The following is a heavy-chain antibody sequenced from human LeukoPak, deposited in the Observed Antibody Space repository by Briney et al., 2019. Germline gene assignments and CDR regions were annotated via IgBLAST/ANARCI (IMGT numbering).Heavy chain of an antibody. CDR2: IIDSGIST. Sequence: GGSLRLSCAASGFTFNSYAMAWVRQAPEKGLEWVSSIIDSGISTYYADSVKGRFTISRDNSKNTLYLQVNSLRAEDTAVYYCAKGSRGNYDYWGQGTLVTVSS. V-gene: IGHV3-23*01. CDR3: AKGSRGNYDY. CDR1: GFTFNSYA. J-gene: IGHJ4*02. D-gene: IGHD1-26*01.